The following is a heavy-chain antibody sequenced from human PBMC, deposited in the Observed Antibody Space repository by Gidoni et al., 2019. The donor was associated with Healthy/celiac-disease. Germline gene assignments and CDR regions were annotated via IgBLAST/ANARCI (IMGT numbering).Heavy chain of an antibody. D-gene: IGHD4-4*01. Sequence: EVQLVESGGGLVKPGGSLRLSCAASGFTFCSYSMNWVRQAPGKGLEWVSSISSSSSYIYYADSVKGRFTISRDNAKNSLYLQMNSLRAEDTAVYYCARDPTTTARPYYFDYWGQGTLVTVSS. CDR1: GFTFCSYS. CDR3: ARDPTTTARPYYFDY. V-gene: IGHV3-21*01. CDR2: ISSSSSYI. J-gene: IGHJ4*02.